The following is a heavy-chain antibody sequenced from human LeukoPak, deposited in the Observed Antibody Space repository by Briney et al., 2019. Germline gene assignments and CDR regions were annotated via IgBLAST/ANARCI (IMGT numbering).Heavy chain of an antibody. CDR2: INPSGGST. Sequence: ASVKVSCKASGYTFTSYYMHWVRQAPGQGLEWMGIINPSGGSTSYAQKFQGRVTKTRDTSTSTVYMELSSLRSEDTAVYYCARGFLEWFSLQGYYFDYWGQGTLVTVSS. CDR1: GYTFTSYY. J-gene: IGHJ4*02. D-gene: IGHD3-3*01. V-gene: IGHV1-46*01. CDR3: ARGFLEWFSLQGYYFDY.